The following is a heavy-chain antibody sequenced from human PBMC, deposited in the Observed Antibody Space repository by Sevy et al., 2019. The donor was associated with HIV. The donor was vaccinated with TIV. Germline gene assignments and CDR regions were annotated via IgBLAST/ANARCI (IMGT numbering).Heavy chain of an antibody. CDR3: ARDSGYSINWYPAY. D-gene: IGHD5-18*01. J-gene: IGHJ4*02. CDR2: LSYDGSYQ. Sequence: GGSLRLSCAASGFTFSSHGMHWVRLAPGKGLEWVAVLSYDGSYQAYGDSVKGRFTISRDDSKNTLYLQMNSLRPEDTAVYYCARDSGYSINWYPAYWGQGTLVTVSS. V-gene: IGHV3-30*03. CDR1: GFTFSSHG.